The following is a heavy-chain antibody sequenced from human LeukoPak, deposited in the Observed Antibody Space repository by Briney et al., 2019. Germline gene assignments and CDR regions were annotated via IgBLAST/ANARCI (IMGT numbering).Heavy chain of an antibody. V-gene: IGHV4-28*05. J-gene: IGHJ6*03. CDR1: GYSISSSNW. CDR2: IHYSGGM. D-gene: IGHD4-17*01. Sequence: PSDTLSLTCAVSGYSISSSNWWGWIRQPPGKGLEWIGHIHYSGGMYYNPSLKRRVTMSVDTSKIQFSLKLSSVTAVDTAVYYCARMTTRPSTVTTNFYYYYMDVWGKGTTVTVSS. CDR3: ARMTTRPSTVTTNFYYYYMDV.